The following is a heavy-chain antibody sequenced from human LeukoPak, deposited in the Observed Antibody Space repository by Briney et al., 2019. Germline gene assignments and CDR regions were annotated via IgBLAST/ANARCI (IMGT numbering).Heavy chain of an antibody. Sequence: SETLSLTCTVSGGSISSYYWSWIRQPPGKGLEWIGYIYYSGSTNYNPSLKSRVTIPVDTSKNHFSLKLSSVTAADTAVYYCARDSPYSGYVGWFDSWGQGTLVTVSS. J-gene: IGHJ5*01. V-gene: IGHV4-59*01. D-gene: IGHD5-12*01. CDR2: IYYSGST. CDR1: GGSISSYY. CDR3: ARDSPYSGYVGWFDS.